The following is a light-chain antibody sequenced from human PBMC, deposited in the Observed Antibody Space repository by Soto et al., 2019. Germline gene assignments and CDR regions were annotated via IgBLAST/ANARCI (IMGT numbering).Light chain of an antibody. CDR3: CSYAGSYTYV. CDR2: DVS. Sequence: VLTQPRSVSGSPGQSVTISCTGTSSDVGGYNYVSWCQQHPGKAPKLMIYDVSKRPSGVPDRFSGSKSGNTASLTISGLQAEDEADYYCCSYAGSYTYVFGTGTKVTVL. CDR1: SSDVGGYNY. V-gene: IGLV2-11*01. J-gene: IGLJ1*01.